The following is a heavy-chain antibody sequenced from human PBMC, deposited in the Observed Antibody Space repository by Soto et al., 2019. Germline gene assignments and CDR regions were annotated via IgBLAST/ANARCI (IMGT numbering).Heavy chain of an antibody. CDR1: GGSISSGDYY. Sequence: SETLSLTCTVSGGSISSGDYYWSWIRQPPGKGLEWIGYIYYSGSTYYNPSLKSRVTISVDTSKNQFSLKLSSVTAADTAVYYCAALYSGYDWGDYWGQGTLVTVSS. V-gene: IGHV4-30-4*01. CDR2: IYYSGST. CDR3: AALYSGYDWGDY. D-gene: IGHD5-12*01. J-gene: IGHJ4*02.